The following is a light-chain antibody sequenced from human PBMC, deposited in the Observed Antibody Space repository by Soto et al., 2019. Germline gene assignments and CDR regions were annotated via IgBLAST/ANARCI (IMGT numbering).Light chain of an antibody. CDR2: GAS. V-gene: IGKV3-20*01. Sequence: EIVLTQSPGTLSLSPGERATLSCRASQSVRSNYLAWYQQKPGQAPRLLIYGASNRATGIPDRFSGSGSGTDFTLTISRLEPEDFAVYHCQHYATGPFTFGGGTKVEIK. J-gene: IGKJ4*01. CDR3: QHYATGPFT. CDR1: QSVRSNY.